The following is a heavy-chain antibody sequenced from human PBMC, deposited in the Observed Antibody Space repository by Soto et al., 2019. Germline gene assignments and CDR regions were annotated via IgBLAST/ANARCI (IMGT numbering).Heavy chain of an antibody. CDR1: GFTFSSYA. CDR2: ISYDGSNK. D-gene: IGHD2-15*01. Sequence: ESGGGVVQPGRSLRLSCAASGFTFSSYAMHWVRQAPGKGLEWVAVISYDGSNKYYADSVKGRFTISRDNSKNTLYLQMNSLRAEDTAAYYCARDKCSGGSCYFLDYYYGMDVWGQGTTVTVSS. V-gene: IGHV3-30-3*01. J-gene: IGHJ6*02. CDR3: ARDKCSGGSCYFLDYYYGMDV.